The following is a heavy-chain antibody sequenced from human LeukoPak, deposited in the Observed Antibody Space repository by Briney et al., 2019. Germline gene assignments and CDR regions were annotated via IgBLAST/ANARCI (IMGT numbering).Heavy chain of an antibody. Sequence: PSETLSLTCTVSGGSISSSSYYWGWIRQPPGKGLEWIGSIYYSGSTYYNPSLKSRVTISVDTSKNQFSLKLSSVTAADTAAYYCARQFYDSSSADAFDIWAKGQWSLSLQ. V-gene: IGHV4-39*07. CDR1: GGSISSSSYY. D-gene: IGHD3-22*01. CDR3: ARQFYDSSSADAFDI. J-gene: IGHJ3*02. CDR2: IYYSGST.